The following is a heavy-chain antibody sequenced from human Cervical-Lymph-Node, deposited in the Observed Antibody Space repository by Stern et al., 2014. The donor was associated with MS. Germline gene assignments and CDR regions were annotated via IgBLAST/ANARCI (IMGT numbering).Heavy chain of an antibody. V-gene: IGHV3-30*03. CDR1: GFTFSSYG. CDR2: ISYDGNHK. Sequence: VQLVGSGGAVVQPGRSLRLSCAASGFTFSSYGMHWVRPAPGKGLEWVTVISYDGNHKYYAASVKGRFTISRDNSKNTLHLQMNSVTPDDTAIYYCARDYEDTSMLFDHWGQGTLVTVSS. CDR3: ARDYEDTSMLFDH. J-gene: IGHJ4*02. D-gene: IGHD2-8*01.